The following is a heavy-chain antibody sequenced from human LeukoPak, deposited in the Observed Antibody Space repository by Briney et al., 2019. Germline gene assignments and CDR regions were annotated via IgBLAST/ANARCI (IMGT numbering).Heavy chain of an antibody. J-gene: IGHJ4*02. CDR1: GGTFSSYA. V-gene: IGHV1-69*05. Sequence: SVKVSCKASGGTFSSYAISRVRQAPGQGLEWMGRIIPIFGTANYAQKFQGRVTITTDESTSTAYMELSSLRSEDTAVYYCARGDSSGYYHGDYWGQGTLVTVSS. CDR3: ARGDSSGYYHGDY. CDR2: IIPIFGTA. D-gene: IGHD3-22*01.